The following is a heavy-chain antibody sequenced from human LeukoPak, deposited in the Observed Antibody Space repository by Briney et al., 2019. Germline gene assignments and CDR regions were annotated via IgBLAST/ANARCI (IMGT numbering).Heavy chain of an antibody. D-gene: IGHD4-17*01. CDR1: GFTFSSYG. J-gene: IGHJ4*02. CDR3: ARADYGDFDY. Sequence: PGGSLRLSCAASGFTFSSYGMSWVRQAPGKGLEWVSYISNGDSDSDTTIKYADSVKGRFTISRDNAKKSLYLQMNSLRAEDTAVFYCARADYGDFDYWGQGTLVTVSS. V-gene: IGHV3-48*01. CDR2: ISNGDSDSDTTI.